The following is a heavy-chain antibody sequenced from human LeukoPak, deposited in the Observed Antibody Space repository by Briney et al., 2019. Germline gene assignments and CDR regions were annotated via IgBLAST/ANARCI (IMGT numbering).Heavy chain of an antibody. D-gene: IGHD6-19*01. CDR3: ARGGSSGPEGWFDP. CDR1: GYTFTNYG. V-gene: IGHV1-18*01. CDR2: ISPYNGNT. J-gene: IGHJ5*02. Sequence: ASVTVSCKASGYTFTNYGITWVRQAPGQGLEWMGWISPYNGNTKYAQKGQGRVTMTTDTSTSTAYMELRSLRSDDTAVYYCARGGSSGPEGWFDPWAQGTLVTVSS.